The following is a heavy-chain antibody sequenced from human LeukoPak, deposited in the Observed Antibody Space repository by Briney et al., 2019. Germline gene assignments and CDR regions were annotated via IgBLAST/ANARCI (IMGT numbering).Heavy chain of an antibody. CDR2: IYYSGST. CDR3: ARHRRSSWYDEPFDY. D-gene: IGHD6-13*01. CDR1: GGSISSSSYY. V-gene: IGHV4-39*01. Sequence: PSETLSLTCTVSGGSISSSSYYWGWIRQPPGKGLEWIGSIYYSGSTYYSPSLKSRVTISVDTSKNQFSLKLSSVTAADTAVYYCARHRRSSWYDEPFDYWGQGTLVTVSS. J-gene: IGHJ4*02.